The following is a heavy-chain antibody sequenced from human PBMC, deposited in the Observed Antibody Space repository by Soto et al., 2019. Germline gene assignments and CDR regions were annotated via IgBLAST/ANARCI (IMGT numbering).Heavy chain of an antibody. V-gene: IGHV3-15*07. J-gene: IGHJ4*02. D-gene: IGHD3-9*01. CDR2: IKSKTDGGTT. CDR3: TTSILTGYFKWSIFDD. Sequence: GGSLRLSCAASGFTFSNAWMNWVRQAPGKGLEWVARIKSKTDGGTTDYAAPVKGRFTISRDDSKNTLFLQMNSLKTEDTAVYYCTTSILTGYFKWSIFDDRGQGNVVTVSS. CDR1: GFTFSNAW.